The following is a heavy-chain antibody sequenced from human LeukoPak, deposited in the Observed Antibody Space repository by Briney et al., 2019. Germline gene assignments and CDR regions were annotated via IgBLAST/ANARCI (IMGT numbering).Heavy chain of an antibody. CDR1: GGSFSGYY. CDR3: ARGARLLWFGEFLDY. Sequence: SETLSLTCAVYGGSFSGYYWSWIRQPPGKGLEWIGEISHSGSTNYNPSLKSRVTISVDTSKNQFSLKLSSVTAADTAVYYCARGARLLWFGEFLDYWGQGTLVTVSS. V-gene: IGHV4-34*01. J-gene: IGHJ4*02. CDR2: ISHSGST. D-gene: IGHD3-10*01.